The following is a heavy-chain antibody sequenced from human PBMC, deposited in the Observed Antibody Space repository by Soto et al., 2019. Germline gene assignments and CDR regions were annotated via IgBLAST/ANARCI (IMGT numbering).Heavy chain of an antibody. J-gene: IGHJ3*02. Sequence: GGSLRLSCAASGFTFSSYSMNWVRQAPGKGLEWVSSISSSSSYIYYADSVKGRFTISRDNAKNSLYLQMNSLRAEDTAVYYCARAALRITFGGVIDELTRNDAFDIWGQGTMVTVSS. V-gene: IGHV3-21*01. CDR2: ISSSSSYI. D-gene: IGHD3-16*02. CDR1: GFTFSSYS. CDR3: ARAALRITFGGVIDELTRNDAFDI.